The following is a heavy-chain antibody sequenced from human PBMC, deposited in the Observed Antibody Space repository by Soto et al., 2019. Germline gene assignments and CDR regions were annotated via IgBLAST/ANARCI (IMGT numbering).Heavy chain of an antibody. CDR3: ARDLGVAIAARPGGWFDS. Sequence: QVQLQESGPGLVKPSQTVSLTCTVSGGSITSGGYYWSWIRQHPGKGLEWIGYIYYSGSTYSNPSLRSRLIILEDTSKNQFSLRLSSVTAADTAVYYCARDLGVAIAARPGGWFDSWGQGTLVTVSS. CDR1: GGSITSGGYY. V-gene: IGHV4-31*03. CDR2: IYYSGST. D-gene: IGHD6-6*01. J-gene: IGHJ5*01.